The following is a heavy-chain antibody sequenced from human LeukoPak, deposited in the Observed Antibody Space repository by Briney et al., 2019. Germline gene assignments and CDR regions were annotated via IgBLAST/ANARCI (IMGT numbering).Heavy chain of an antibody. CDR1: GYTFTGYY. D-gene: IGHD2-2*03. V-gene: IGHV1-2*02. CDR3: ARKVRGGYCSSTSCSGAFDI. J-gene: IGHJ3*02. Sequence: GASVKVSCKASGYTFTGYYMHWVRQAPGQGLEWMGWINPNSGGTNYAQKFQGRVTMTRDTSTSTVYMELSSLRSEDTAVYYCARKVRGGYCSSTSCSGAFDIWGQGTMVTVSS. CDR2: INPNSGGT.